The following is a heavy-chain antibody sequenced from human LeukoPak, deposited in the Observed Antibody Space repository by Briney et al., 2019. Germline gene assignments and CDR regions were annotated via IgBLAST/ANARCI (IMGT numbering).Heavy chain of an antibody. CDR1: GYTFTGYY. V-gene: IGHV1-2*02. CDR3: ARAGGIAAAGIRRSYYYGMDV. J-gene: IGHJ6*02. D-gene: IGHD6-13*01. Sequence: ASVKVSCKASGYTFTGYYMHWVRQAPGQGLEWMGWINPNSGGTNYAQKFQGRVTMTRDTSISTAYMELSRLRSDDTAVYYCARAGGIAAAGIRRSYYYGMDVWGQGTTVTVSS. CDR2: INPNSGGT.